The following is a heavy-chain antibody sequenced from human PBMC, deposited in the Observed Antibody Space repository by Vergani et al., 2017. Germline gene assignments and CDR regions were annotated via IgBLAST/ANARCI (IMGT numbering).Heavy chain of an antibody. J-gene: IGHJ6*03. Sequence: QLPLQESGSGLVKPSQTLSLTCAVSGGSISSGSYYWSWIRQPAGKGLEWIGRIYTSGSTNYNHSLKSRVTISVDTSNNQCSLKLSSVTAADTDVYYCARLSSGWYYYYMDVWGKGTTVTVSS. CDR1: GGSISSGSYY. CDR2: IYTSGST. V-gene: IGHV4-61*02. CDR3: ARLSSGWYYYYMDV. D-gene: IGHD6-19*01.